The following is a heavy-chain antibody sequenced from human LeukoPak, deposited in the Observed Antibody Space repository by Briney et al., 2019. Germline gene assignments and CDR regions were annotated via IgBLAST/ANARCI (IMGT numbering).Heavy chain of an antibody. CDR2: ISSSSSTI. J-gene: IGHJ3*02. D-gene: IGHD6-13*01. Sequence: GGSLRLSCAASGFTFSSYSMNWVRQAPGKGLEWVSYISSSSSTIYYADSVKGRFTISRDNAKNSLYLQMNSLRAEDTAVYYCARESSSWYADAFDIWGQGTMVTVSS. V-gene: IGHV3-48*01. CDR1: GFTFSSYS. CDR3: ARESSSWYADAFDI.